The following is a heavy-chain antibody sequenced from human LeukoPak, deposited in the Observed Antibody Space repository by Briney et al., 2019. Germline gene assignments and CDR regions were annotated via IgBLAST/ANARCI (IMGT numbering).Heavy chain of an antibody. D-gene: IGHD2-15*01. CDR2: INHSGST. CDR3: ARGRRGYCSGGSCYSSRLFDY. CDR1: GGSFSGYY. Sequence: RASETLSLTCAVYGGSFSGYYWSWIRQPPGKGLEWIGEINHSGSTNYNPSLKSRVTISVDTSKNQFSLKLSSVTAADTAVYYCARGRRGYCSGGSCYSSRLFDYWGQGTLVTVSS. J-gene: IGHJ4*02. V-gene: IGHV4-34*01.